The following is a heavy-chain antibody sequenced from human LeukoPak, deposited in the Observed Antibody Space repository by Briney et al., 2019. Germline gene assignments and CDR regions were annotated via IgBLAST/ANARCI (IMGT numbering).Heavy chain of an antibody. CDR1: GSTFSNYA. V-gene: IGHV3-23*01. J-gene: IGHJ4*02. D-gene: IGHD6-19*01. CDR2: ISSRGDST. Sequence: PGGSLMLSCAASGSTFSNYAMSWVRQAPERGLERDSTISSRGDSTYDADSVKGRFTISRDNSKNSLYLQMNNVRVEDTAVYYCAKGPRPDITVAHTVENWGQGTLVTVSS. CDR3: AKGPRPDITVAHTVEN.